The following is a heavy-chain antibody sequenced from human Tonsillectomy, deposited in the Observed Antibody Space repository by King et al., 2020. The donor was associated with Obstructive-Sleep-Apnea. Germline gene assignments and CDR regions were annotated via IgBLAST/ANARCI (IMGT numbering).Heavy chain of an antibody. Sequence: VQLVESGGGLVQPGGSLRLSCAASGFTFSSYWMHWVRQAPGKGLGWVSRINSDGSSTSYADSVKGRFTISRDNAKNTLYLQMNSLRAADTAVYYWSLLVAATPSDYWGQGTLVTVSS. D-gene: IGHD2-15*01. CDR3: SLLVAATPSDY. CDR1: GFTFSSYW. V-gene: IGHV3-74*01. J-gene: IGHJ4*02. CDR2: INSDGSST.